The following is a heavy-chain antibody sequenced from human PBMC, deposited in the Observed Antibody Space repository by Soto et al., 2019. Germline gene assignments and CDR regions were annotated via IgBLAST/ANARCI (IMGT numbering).Heavy chain of an antibody. D-gene: IGHD3-10*01. V-gene: IGHV4-31*01. Sequence: QVQLQESGPGLVKPSQTLSLTCTVSGGSINSGDYYWSWVRQHPGKGLEWIGYIFNSGSTYYNPSLKSQVTISGDTSKNQFSLELSSVTAADTAVYYCARAPYYFGSGSYYNDGYYFDYWGQGTLVTVSS. J-gene: IGHJ4*02. CDR1: GGSINSGDYY. CDR3: ARAPYYFGSGSYYNDGYYFDY. CDR2: IFNSGST.